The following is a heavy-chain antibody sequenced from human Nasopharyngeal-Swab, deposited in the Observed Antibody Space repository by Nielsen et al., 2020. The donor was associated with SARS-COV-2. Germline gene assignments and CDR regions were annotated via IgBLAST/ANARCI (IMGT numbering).Heavy chain of an antibody. Sequence: SETLSLTCTVSSGSISSGDYYWSWIRQHPGRGLEWIGYIYYSGSTYYNPSLKSRLTISVDTSKNQFSLKLTSVTAADTAVYYCARAPTIFGVVITSFDLWGQGTLVIVSS. J-gene: IGHJ4*02. CDR1: SGSISSGDYY. D-gene: IGHD3-3*01. CDR2: IYYSGST. CDR3: ARAPTIFGVVITSFDL. V-gene: IGHV4-31*03.